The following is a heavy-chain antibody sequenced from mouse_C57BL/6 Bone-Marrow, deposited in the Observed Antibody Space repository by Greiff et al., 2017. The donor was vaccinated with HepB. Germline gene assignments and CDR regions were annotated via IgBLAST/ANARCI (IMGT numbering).Heavy chain of an antibody. Sequence: EVQLVESGRGLVKPGGSLKLSCAASGFTFSSYTMSWVRQTPEKRLEWVATISGGGGNTYYPDSVKGRFTISRDNAKNTLYLQISSLRSEDTALYYCARQATVVEYYFDYWGQGTTLTVSP. CDR2: ISGGGGNT. CDR3: ARQATVVEYYFDY. CDR1: GFTFSSYT. D-gene: IGHD1-1*01. V-gene: IGHV5-9*01. J-gene: IGHJ2*01.